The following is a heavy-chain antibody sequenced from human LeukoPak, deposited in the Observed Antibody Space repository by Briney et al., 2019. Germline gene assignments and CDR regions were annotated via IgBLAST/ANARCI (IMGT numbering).Heavy chain of an antibody. CDR1: GYTFTSYD. CDR2: MNPNSGNT. J-gene: IGHJ4*02. CDR3: ARVPLFVVVAATLFDY. V-gene: IGHV1-8*02. Sequence: VASVKVSCKASGYTFTSYDINWVRQATGQGLEWMGWMNPNSGNTGYAQKFQGRVTMTRNTSISTAYMELSSLRAEDTAVYYCARVPLFVVVAATLFDYWGQGTLVTVSS. D-gene: IGHD2-15*01.